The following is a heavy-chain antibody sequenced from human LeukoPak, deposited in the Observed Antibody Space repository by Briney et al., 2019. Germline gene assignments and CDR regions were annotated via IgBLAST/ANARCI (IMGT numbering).Heavy chain of an antibody. J-gene: IGHJ4*02. CDR1: GFTFSRYE. CDR2: ISSSGGTM. D-gene: IGHD1-1*01. V-gene: IGHV3-48*03. CDR3: AKEGSNWNVDY. Sequence: GGSLRLSCAASGFTFSRYEMSWVRQAPGKGLEWVSYISSSGGTMYYADSVKGRLTISRDNAKNTLYLQMNSLRAEDTAIYYCAKEGSNWNVDYWGQGTLVTVSS.